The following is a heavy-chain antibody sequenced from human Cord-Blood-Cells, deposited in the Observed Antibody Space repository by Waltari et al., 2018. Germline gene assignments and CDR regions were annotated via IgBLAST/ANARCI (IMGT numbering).Heavy chain of an antibody. Sequence: GGGAGLLGYIYYSGSTNYTPSLKSRVTISVDTSKNQFSLKLSSVTAADTAVYYCAIETAAGKVWFDPWGQGTLVTVSS. CDR2: IYYSGST. V-gene: IGHV4-59*01. D-gene: IGHD6-13*01. J-gene: IGHJ5*02. CDR3: AIETAAGKVWFDP.